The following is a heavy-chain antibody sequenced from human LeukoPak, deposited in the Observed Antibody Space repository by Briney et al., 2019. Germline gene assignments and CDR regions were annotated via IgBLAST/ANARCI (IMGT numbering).Heavy chain of an antibody. CDR1: GYSFTTYW. D-gene: IGHD3-10*01. CDR3: ARGYYYFDY. CDR2: FYPGDSDS. J-gene: IGHJ4*02. Sequence: PGESLKISCKGSGYSFTTYWIGRVRQMPGKGLEWMGIFYPGDSDSKYTPSFQGQVTFSADKSINTAYLQWSSLKASDTAMYYCARGYYYFDYWGQGTLVTVSS. V-gene: IGHV5-51*01.